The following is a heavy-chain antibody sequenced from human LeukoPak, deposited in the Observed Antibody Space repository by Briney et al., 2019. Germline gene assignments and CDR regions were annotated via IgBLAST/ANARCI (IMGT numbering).Heavy chain of an antibody. V-gene: IGHV4-34*01. D-gene: IGHD2-15*01. CDR1: GNSXTYYH. Sequence: XTLSLTXXXYGNSXTYYHWTWIRQSPGRGLEWIGEVSHTGDTDYNPSLKNRLTISIDTSNKQFSLRLTSVTAADTAVYCCARTPGAFDFWGQGTLVTVSS. CDR3: ARTPGAFDF. J-gene: IGHJ4*02. CDR2: VSHTGDT.